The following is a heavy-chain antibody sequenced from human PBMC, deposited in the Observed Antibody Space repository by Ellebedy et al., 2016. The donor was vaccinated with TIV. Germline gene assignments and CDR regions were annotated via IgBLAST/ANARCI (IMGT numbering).Heavy chain of an antibody. J-gene: IGHJ4*02. CDR2: IYPDDSDT. Sequence: PGGSLRLSCKTSGYSFTTYWIGWVRQMPGKGLEWMGIIYPDDSDTRYSPSFQGQVTISVDKSISTAYLQWSSLKASDTAMYYCARHDYFGNYYVDYWGQGTLLTVSS. CDR1: GYSFTTYW. V-gene: IGHV5-51*01. CDR3: ARHDYFGNYYVDY. D-gene: IGHD3-16*01.